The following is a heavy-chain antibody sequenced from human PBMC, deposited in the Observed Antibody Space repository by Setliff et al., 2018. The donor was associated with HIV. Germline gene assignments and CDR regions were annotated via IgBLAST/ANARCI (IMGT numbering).Heavy chain of an antibody. CDR3: AKLNLRDYYDSSGYYSRFDY. Sequence: PGGSLRLSCTGSGFSLSSYSMNWVRLAPGKGLECVSFINSNGSYIFYADSVKGRFTISRDNAKNSLYLQMNSLRAEDTAVYYCAKLNLRDYYDSSGYYSRFDYWGQGTLVTVSS. J-gene: IGHJ4*02. D-gene: IGHD3-22*01. V-gene: IGHV3-21*01. CDR1: GFSLSSYS. CDR2: INSNGSYI.